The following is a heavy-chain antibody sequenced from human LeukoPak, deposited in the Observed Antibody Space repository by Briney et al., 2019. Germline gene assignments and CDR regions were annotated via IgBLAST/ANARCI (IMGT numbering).Heavy chain of an antibody. CDR2: INHSGST. V-gene: IGHV4-34*01. CDR3: ASKKPYYYDSSGYSPFDY. J-gene: IGHJ4*02. CDR1: GVSFSGYY. Sequence: PSETLSLTCAVYGVSFSGYYWSWIRQPPGKGLEWIGEINHSGSTNYNPSLKSRVTISVDTSKNQFSLKLSSVTAADTAVYYCASKKPYYYDSSGYSPFDYWGQGTLVTVSS. D-gene: IGHD3-22*01.